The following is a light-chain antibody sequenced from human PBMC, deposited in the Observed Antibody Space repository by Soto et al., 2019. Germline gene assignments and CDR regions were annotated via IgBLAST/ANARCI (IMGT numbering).Light chain of an antibody. J-gene: IGKJ5*01. CDR2: GAS. CDR3: QQYSNWTPVT. Sequence: IVMTQSPATLSVSPWERATLSCRASQSVGSNLAWYQQKPGQAPRLLLYGASTRATDMPASFSGSGSGTTFTPTISSLQSEDFAVYYCQQYSNWTPVTFGQGTRLEIK. V-gene: IGKV3-15*01. CDR1: QSVGSN.